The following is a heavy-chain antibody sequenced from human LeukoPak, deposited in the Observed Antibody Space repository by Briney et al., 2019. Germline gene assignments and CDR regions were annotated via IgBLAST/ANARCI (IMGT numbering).Heavy chain of an antibody. V-gene: IGHV3-23*01. CDR1: GFTLSNYG. Sequence: SGGSLRRSCAASGFTLSNYGMHWVRQAPGKGLEWVSAISGSGGSTYYADSVKGRFTISRDNSKNTLYLQMNSLRAEDTAVYYCAKGDSSGAAGYYFDYWGQGTLVTVSS. CDR2: ISGSGGST. D-gene: IGHD3-22*01. J-gene: IGHJ4*02. CDR3: AKGDSSGAAGYYFDY.